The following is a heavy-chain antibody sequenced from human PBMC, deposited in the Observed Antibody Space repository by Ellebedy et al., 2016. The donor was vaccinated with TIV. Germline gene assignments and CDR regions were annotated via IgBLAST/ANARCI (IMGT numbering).Heavy chain of an antibody. CDR2: IANDGRNI. D-gene: IGHD2-21*01. J-gene: IGHJ5*01. V-gene: IGHV3-30*18. CDR3: ANMAWGNEDYSVDS. CDR1: GFLFNQYG. Sequence: GESLKISCAASGFLFNQYGMHWVRQAPGKGLEWVAVIANDGRNIYYGDSVKGRFTISRDNSKNTLYLQMNSLKVEDTAVYYCANMAWGNEDYSVDSWGQGTLVTVSS.